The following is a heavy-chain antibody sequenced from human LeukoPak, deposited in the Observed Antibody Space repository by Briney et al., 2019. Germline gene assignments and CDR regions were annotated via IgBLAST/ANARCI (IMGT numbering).Heavy chain of an antibody. J-gene: IGHJ4*02. D-gene: IGHD4-23*01. Sequence: GGSLRLSCAASGFTFSNAWMSWVRQAPGKGLEWVGRIKSKTDGGITDYAAPVKGRFTISRDDSKNTLYLQMNSLKTEDTAVYYCTTVTPAGSPSGGNLRDYWGQGTLVTVSS. CDR1: GFTFSNAW. V-gene: IGHV3-15*01. CDR2: IKSKTDGGIT. CDR3: TTVTPAGSPSGGNLRDY.